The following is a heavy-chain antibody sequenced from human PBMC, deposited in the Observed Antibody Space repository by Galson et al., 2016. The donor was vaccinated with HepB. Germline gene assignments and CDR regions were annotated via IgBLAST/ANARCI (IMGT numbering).Heavy chain of an antibody. D-gene: IGHD6-19*01. CDR2: ISYDGGNK. J-gene: IGHJ4*02. Sequence: SLRLSCAASGFTSSSYAMHWVRQAPGKGLEWVALISYDGGNKYYADSVKGRFTISRDNSKNTLYLQVNSLRAEDTAVYYCARGANTVAADYWGQGTLVTVSS. CDR3: ARGANTVAADY. V-gene: IGHV3-30*04. CDR1: GFTSSSYA.